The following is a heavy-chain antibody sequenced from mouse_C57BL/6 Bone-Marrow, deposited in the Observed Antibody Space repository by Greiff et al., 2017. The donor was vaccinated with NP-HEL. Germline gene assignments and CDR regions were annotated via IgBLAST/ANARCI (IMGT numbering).Heavy chain of an antibody. CDR3: ASSNPYYYGDY. Sequence: QVHVKQSGPELVKPGASVKLSCKASGYTFTSYDINWVKQRPGQGLEWIGWIYPRDGSTKYNEKFKGKATLTVDTSSSTAYMELHSLTSEDSAVYFCASSNPYYYGDYWGQGTTLTVSS. D-gene: IGHD1-1*01. J-gene: IGHJ2*01. V-gene: IGHV1-85*01. CDR1: GYTFTSYD. CDR2: IYPRDGST.